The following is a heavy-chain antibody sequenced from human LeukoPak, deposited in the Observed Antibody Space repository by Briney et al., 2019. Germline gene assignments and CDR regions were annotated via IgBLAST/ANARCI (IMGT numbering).Heavy chain of an antibody. V-gene: IGHV4-61*01. CDR2: IYYSGST. CDR1: GGSISSSSYY. D-gene: IGHD6-13*01. J-gene: IGHJ4*02. CDR3: ARTPLAGYSSSWYFDY. Sequence: PSETLSLTCTVSGGSISSSSYYWSWIRQPPGKGLEWIGYIYYSGSTNYNPSLKSRVTISVDTSKNQFSLKLSSVTAADTAVYYCARTPLAGYSSSWYFDYWGQGTLVTVSS.